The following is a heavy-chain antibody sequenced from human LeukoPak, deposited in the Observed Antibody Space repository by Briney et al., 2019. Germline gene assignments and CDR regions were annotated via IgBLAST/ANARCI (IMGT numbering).Heavy chain of an antibody. CDR3: ARADGSGWTSYFDY. CDR2: IWYDGSNK. D-gene: IGHD6-19*01. CDR1: GFTFSSYG. Sequence: PGGSLRLSCAASGFTFSSYGMHWVRQAPGKGLEWVAVIWYDGSNKYYADSVKGRFTISRDNSKSTLYLQMNSLRAEDTAVYYCARADGSGWTSYFDYWGQGTLVTVSS. J-gene: IGHJ4*02. V-gene: IGHV3-33*01.